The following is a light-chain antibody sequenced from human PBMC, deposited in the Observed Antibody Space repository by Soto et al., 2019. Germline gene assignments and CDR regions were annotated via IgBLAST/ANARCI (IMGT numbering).Light chain of an antibody. CDR3: SSYTTSGTPV. CDR2: EVS. Sequence: QSALTQPASVSGSPGQSITISCTGTSSDVGGYNYLSWYQQHPGKAPRVMIYEVSNRPSGVSNRFSGSKSGNTACLTISGLQAEDEADYFCSSYTTSGTPVFGGGTKLTVL. V-gene: IGLV2-14*01. J-gene: IGLJ3*02. CDR1: SSDVGGYNY.